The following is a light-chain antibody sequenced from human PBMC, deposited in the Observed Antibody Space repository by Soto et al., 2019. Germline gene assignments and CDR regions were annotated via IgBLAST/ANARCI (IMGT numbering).Light chain of an antibody. CDR1: NVGRHE. V-gene: IGLV1-44*01. CDR2: TTS. Sequence: SVVTQPPSVSGTPGQGVIISCSNVGRHEVSWYQQVPGMAPKLLIHTTSQRPSGVPDRFSASKSGTSASLAIRGLQSDDEADYFCYSWDDSLSGVVFGRGTKVTVL. J-gene: IGLJ2*01. CDR3: YSWDDSLSGVV.